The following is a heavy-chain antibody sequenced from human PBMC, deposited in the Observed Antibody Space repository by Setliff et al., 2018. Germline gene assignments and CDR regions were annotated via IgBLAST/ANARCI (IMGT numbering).Heavy chain of an antibody. CDR2: MYYSGST. Sequence: PSETLSVTCSVSGGSISSGSYYWGWIRQSPGKGLEWIGSMYYSGSTYYNPSLKGRVTLSVDTTKNQFSLKLTSMTAADTAVYFCARHLLVQGTYHFDYWGQGSPVTVSS. V-gene: IGHV4-39*01. CDR1: GGSISSGSYY. CDR3: ARHLLVQGTYHFDY. J-gene: IGHJ4*02. D-gene: IGHD3-10*01.